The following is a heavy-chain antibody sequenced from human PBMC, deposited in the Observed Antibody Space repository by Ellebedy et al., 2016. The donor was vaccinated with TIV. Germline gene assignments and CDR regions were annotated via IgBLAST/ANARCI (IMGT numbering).Heavy chain of an antibody. V-gene: IGHV4-59*08. J-gene: IGHJ4*02. CDR1: DNSISDYY. CDR3: ARHIVVPTPGFEY. CDR2: FYGSGTT. Sequence: SETLSLTCSVSDNSISDYYWSWIRQPPGKGLEWIGHFYGSGTTDYKPSLKGRVTLSADTSKNQFFLKLNSVTAADTAVYFCARHIVVPTPGFEYWGQGILVTVSS. D-gene: IGHD2-21*01.